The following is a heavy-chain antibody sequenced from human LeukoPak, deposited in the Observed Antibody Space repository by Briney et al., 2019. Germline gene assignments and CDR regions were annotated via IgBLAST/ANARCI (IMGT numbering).Heavy chain of an antibody. CDR3: ATTSGYFYY. V-gene: IGHV1-2*06. CDR2: INPSSGGT. J-gene: IGHJ4*02. CDR1: AYTFTDYY. Sequence: GASVKVSCKASAYTFTDYYVHWVRQAPGQGLEWMGRINPSSGGTNYAQNFQGRVTMTRDTSISTAYMELSRLRSDDTAVYYCATTSGYFYYWGQGTLATVSS. D-gene: IGHD1-26*01.